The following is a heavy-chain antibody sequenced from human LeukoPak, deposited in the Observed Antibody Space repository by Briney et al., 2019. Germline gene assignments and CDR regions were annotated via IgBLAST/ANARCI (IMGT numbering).Heavy chain of an antibody. CDR3: ARSGLDIVVVVAATPRYFDL. J-gene: IGHJ2*01. CDR1: GFTFSSYS. D-gene: IGHD2-15*01. Sequence: GGSLRLSCAASGFTFSSYSMNWVRQAPGKGLEWVSSISSSSSYIYYADSVKGRFTISRDNAKNSLYLQMNSLRAEDTAVYYCARSGLDIVVVVAATPRYFDLWGRGTLVTVSS. V-gene: IGHV3-21*01. CDR2: ISSSSSYI.